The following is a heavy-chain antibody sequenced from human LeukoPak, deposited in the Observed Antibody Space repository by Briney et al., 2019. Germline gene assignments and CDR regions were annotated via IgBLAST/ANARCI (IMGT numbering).Heavy chain of an antibody. CDR3: ARGIIGYYFDY. Sequence: GASVKVSCKTSRYTFTIYGISWVRQAPGQELEWMGLISAYGNTNYAQNLQGRVTMTTDTSTSTAYMELSSLRSDDTAVYYCARGIIGYYFDYWGQGTLVTVSS. CDR1: RYTFTIYG. V-gene: IGHV1-18*01. J-gene: IGHJ4*02. CDR2: ISAYGNT. D-gene: IGHD2-15*01.